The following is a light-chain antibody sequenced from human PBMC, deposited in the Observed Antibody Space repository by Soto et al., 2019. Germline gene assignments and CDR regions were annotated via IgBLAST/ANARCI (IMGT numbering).Light chain of an antibody. CDR3: QAWDSSTGVV. Sequence: SSELTQPPSVSVSPGQTDSITCSGDKLGDKYACWYQQKPGQSPVLVIYQDSKRPSGIPERFSGSNSGNTATLTISGTQAMDEADYYCQAWDSSTGVVFGGRTKLTVL. CDR2: QDS. J-gene: IGLJ2*01. CDR1: KLGDKY. V-gene: IGLV3-1*01.